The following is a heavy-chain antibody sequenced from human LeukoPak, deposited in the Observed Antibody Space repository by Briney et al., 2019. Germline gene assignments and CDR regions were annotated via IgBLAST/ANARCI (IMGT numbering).Heavy chain of an antibody. CDR2: ITNSGSTI. Sequence: GGSLRLSCAASGFTFSDYYMSWIRQAPGQGLEWVSYITNSGSTIYYADSVKGRFTISRDNAKNSLYLQMNSLRAEDTAVYYCARDSGGSSWSDWGQGTLVTVSS. CDR3: ARDSGGSSWSD. CDR1: GFTFSDYY. D-gene: IGHD6-25*01. J-gene: IGHJ4*02. V-gene: IGHV3-11*01.